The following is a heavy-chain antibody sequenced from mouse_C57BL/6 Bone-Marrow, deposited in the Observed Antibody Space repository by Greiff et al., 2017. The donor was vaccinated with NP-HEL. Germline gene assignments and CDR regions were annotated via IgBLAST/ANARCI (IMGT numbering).Heavy chain of an antibody. Sequence: DVMLVESGGGLVKPGGSLKLSCAASGFTFSSYAMSWVRQTPEKRLEWVATISDGGSYTYYPDNVKGRFTISRDNAKNNLYLQMSHLKSEDTAMYYCARDRGTVVEVYAMDYWGQGTSVTVSS. CDR1: GFTFSSYA. J-gene: IGHJ4*01. CDR3: ARDRGTVVEVYAMDY. CDR2: ISDGGSYT. V-gene: IGHV5-4*01. D-gene: IGHD1-1*01.